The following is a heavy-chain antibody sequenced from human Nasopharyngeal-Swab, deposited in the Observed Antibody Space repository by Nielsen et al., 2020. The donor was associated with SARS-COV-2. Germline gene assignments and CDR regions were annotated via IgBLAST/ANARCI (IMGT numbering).Heavy chain of an antibody. J-gene: IGHJ5*02. Sequence: GGSLRLSCAASGFTFNSRWMTWVRRPPGKGLEWVANINKDGTEKNYVDSVKGRFTISRDNVKNSLYLQMDSLRVEDTAVYYCASRPGPGTAFDLWGQGTLVTVPS. V-gene: IGHV3-7*03. D-gene: IGHD1-1*01. CDR2: INKDGTEK. CDR3: ASRPGPGTAFDL. CDR1: GFTFNSRW.